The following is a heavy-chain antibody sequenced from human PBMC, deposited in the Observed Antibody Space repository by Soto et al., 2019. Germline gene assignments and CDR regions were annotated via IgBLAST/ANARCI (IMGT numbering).Heavy chain of an antibody. V-gene: IGHV1-18*01. J-gene: IGHJ4*02. CDR1: GYTFTSYG. CDR3: AREPNYFDY. Sequence: QVQLVQSGAEVKKPGASVKVSCKASGYTFTSYGISWVRQAPGQGLEWMGWISAHNGNKKYAQKLQGRVTMTTDTSPSTADMELRSLRSDDTAVYYWAREPNYFDYWGQGTLVTVSS. CDR2: ISAHNGNK.